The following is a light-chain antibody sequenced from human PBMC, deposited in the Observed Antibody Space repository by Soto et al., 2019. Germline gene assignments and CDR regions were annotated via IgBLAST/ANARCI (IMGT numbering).Light chain of an antibody. J-gene: IGKJ1*01. Sequence: DIQMTQSPSSLSVSVGDRVTITCRASQGISNYLAWYQQKPGKVPKLLIYAASTLQSGVPSRFSGSGSGTAFTLTISSLQPDDVATYYCQKYNSAHWTFGQGTKVEIK. CDR3: QKYNSAHWT. V-gene: IGKV1-27*01. CDR1: QGISNY. CDR2: AAS.